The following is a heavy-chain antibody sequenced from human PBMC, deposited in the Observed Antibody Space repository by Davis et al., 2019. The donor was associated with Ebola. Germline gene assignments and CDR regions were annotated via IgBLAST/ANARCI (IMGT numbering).Heavy chain of an antibody. D-gene: IGHD4-11*01. CDR3: AKARTTVTDYGMDV. CDR1: GYTFTGYY. V-gene: IGHV1-46*01. J-gene: IGHJ6*02. CDR2: INPSGGST. Sequence: ASVKVSCKASGYTFTGYYMHWVRQAPGQGLEWMGIINPSGGSTSYAKKFQGRVTMTRDTSTSPVYMELSSLRSEDTAGYYCAKARTTVTDYGMDVWGQGTTVTVSS.